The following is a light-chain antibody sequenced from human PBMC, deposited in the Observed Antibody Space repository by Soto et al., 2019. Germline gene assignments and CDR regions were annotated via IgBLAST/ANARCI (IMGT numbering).Light chain of an antibody. V-gene: IGKV1-5*03. CDR3: QQYNGYSYT. CDR1: QSIGYW. J-gene: IGKJ2*01. CDR2: MAS. Sequence: DIQMTQSPSTLSAYVGDRVTITCRASQSIGYWLAWYQQKPGKAPKLVIYMASNLETGVPSRFTGSGSGTEFTLTISHLQPDDFATYYCQQYNGYSYTFGQGTKLEIK.